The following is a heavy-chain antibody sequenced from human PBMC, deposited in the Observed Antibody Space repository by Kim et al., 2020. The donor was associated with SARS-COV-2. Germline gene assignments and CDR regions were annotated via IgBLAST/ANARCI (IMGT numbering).Heavy chain of an antibody. D-gene: IGHD3-22*01. CDR3: AKTGGINMIAVLIH. V-gene: IGHV3-23*01. J-gene: IGHJ4*02. CDR1: GFVFGDYG. CDR2: ISRSGDRS. Sequence: GGSLRLSCAASGFVFGDYGMTWVRQTPAKGLEWVSGISRSGDRSFYADSVRGRFTLSRDNSKSAVYLEMKSLRVEDTAVYYCAKTGGINMIAVLIHWGQGTLVSVSS.